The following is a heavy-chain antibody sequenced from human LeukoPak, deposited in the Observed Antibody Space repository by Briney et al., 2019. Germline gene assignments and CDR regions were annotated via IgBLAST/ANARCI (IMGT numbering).Heavy chain of an antibody. CDR2: MNPNSGNT. D-gene: IGHD3-22*01. Sequence: GGSVKVSCKASGYTFTSYDINWVRQATGQGLEWMGWMNPNSGNTGYAQKFQGRVTITRNTSISTAYMELSSLRSEDTAVYYCARDSSGYYYTSEGTLIDYWGQGTLVTVSS. V-gene: IGHV1-8*03. CDR3: ARDSSGYYYTSEGTLIDY. CDR1: GYTFTSYD. J-gene: IGHJ4*02.